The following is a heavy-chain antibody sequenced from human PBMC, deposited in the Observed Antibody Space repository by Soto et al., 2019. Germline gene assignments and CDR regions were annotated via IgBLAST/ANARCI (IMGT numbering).Heavy chain of an antibody. CDR3: AREDDTTGSYSWFDL. J-gene: IGHJ5*02. V-gene: IGHV1-69*13. CDR1: GDTFSRLT. Sequence: SVKVSCKASGDTFSRLTINWVRQAPGQGLEWLGGVVPFFGSPTYSQKFQGRLTITADASTSTFYMELTGLTSEDTALYYCAREDDTTGSYSWFDLWGQGTLVTVSS. CDR2: VVPFFGSP. D-gene: IGHD6-19*01.